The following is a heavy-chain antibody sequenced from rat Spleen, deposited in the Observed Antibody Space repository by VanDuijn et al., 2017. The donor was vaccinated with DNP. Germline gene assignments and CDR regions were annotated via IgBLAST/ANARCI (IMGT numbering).Heavy chain of an antibody. J-gene: IGHJ2*01. D-gene: IGHD1-11*01. CDR3: TRSTEGIVTWN. Sequence: VQLRESGPDLVQPSQSLSLTCSVTAFSITSNYWGWIRKFPGNKMEWIGHITHTGSTSYNPSLKSRISITRDTSKNQFFLQLNAVRTEDSATYYCTRSTEGIVTWNWGQGVMVTVSS. CDR2: ITHTGST. V-gene: IGHV3-1*01. CDR1: AFSITSNY.